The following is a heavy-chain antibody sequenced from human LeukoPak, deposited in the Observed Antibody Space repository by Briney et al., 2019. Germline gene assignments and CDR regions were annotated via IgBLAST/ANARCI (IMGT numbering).Heavy chain of an antibody. D-gene: IGHD3-22*01. CDR1: GGSFSGYY. Sequence: SETLSLTCAVYGGSFSGYYWSWIRQPPGEGLEWIGEINHSGSTNYNPSLKSRVTISVDTSKNQFSLKLSSVTAADTAVYYCARADPNYYYDSSGYYGYFDYWGQGTLVTVPS. CDR3: ARADPNYYYDSSGYYGYFDY. CDR2: INHSGST. J-gene: IGHJ4*02. V-gene: IGHV4-34*01.